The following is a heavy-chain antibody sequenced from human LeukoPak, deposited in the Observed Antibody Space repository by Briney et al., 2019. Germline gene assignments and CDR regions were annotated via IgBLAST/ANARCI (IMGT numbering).Heavy chain of an antibody. Sequence: VSVKVSCKASGYTFTSYYMHWVRQAPGQGLEWMGIINPSGGSTSYAQKLQGRVTMTRDTSTSTVYMELSSLRSEDTAVYYCARSWEGYYFDYWGQGTLVTVSS. CDR1: GYTFTSYY. V-gene: IGHV1-46*01. CDR2: INPSGGST. CDR3: ARSWEGYYFDY. D-gene: IGHD1-26*01. J-gene: IGHJ4*02.